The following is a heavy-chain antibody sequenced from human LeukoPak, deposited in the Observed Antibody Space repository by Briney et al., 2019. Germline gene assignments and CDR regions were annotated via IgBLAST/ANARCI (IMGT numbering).Heavy chain of an antibody. J-gene: IGHJ5*02. D-gene: IGHD3-10*01. V-gene: IGHV4-4*07. CDR1: GGSISSYY. CDR2: IYTSGST. CDR3: ARESGITMVRGTWFDP. Sequence: PSETLSLTCTVSGGSISSYYWIWIRQPAGKGLEWIGRIYTSGSTNYNPSLKSRVTMSVDTSKNQFSLKLSSVTAADTAVYYCARESGITMVRGTWFDPWGQGTLVTVSS.